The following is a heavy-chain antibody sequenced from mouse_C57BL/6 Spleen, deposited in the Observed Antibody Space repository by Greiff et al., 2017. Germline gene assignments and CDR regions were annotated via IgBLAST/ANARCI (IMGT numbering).Heavy chain of an antibody. CDR1: GFNIKNSY. D-gene: IGHD2-12*01. V-gene: IGHV14-3*01. CDR3: TRDPSSYCSDY. Sequence: EVQLQQSVAELVRPGASVKLSCTASGFNIKNSYMHWVKQRPEQGLEWIGRIDPANGNTKYAPKFKGKATRTADTSSNTAYLQLSSLTSEDTAIYYFTRDPSSYCSDYWGQGTSVTVSS. J-gene: IGHJ4*01. CDR2: IDPANGNT.